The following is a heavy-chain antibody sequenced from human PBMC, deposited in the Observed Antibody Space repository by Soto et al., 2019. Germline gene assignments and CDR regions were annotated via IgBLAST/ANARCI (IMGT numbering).Heavy chain of an antibody. J-gene: IGHJ6*01. CDR3: ARRGRIRYFDCLSCYRMDV. D-gene: IGHD3-9*01. CDR2: IIPIFGTA. CDR1: GGTFSSYA. V-gene: IGHV1-69*13. Sequence: ASVKVSFKASGGTFSSYAIIWVRQAPGQWLEWMGGIIPIFGTANYAQKFQGRVTITADESTGTAYMDLSSLRSEDRAVYYCARRGRIRYFDCLSCYRMDVWGQGTTVTVSS.